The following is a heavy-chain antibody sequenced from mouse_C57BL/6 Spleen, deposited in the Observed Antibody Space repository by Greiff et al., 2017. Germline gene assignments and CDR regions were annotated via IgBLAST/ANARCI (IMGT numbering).Heavy chain of an antibody. CDR3: ARQSDEDAMDY. V-gene: IGHV5-6*01. CDR1: GFTFSSYG. CDR2: ISSGGSYT. Sequence: EVQGVESGGDLVKPGGSLKLSCAASGFTFSSYGMSWVRQTPDKRLEWVATISSGGSYTYYPDSVKGRFTISRDNAKNTLYLQMSSLKSEDTARYDGARQSDEDAMDYWGQGTSVTVSS. J-gene: IGHJ4*01.